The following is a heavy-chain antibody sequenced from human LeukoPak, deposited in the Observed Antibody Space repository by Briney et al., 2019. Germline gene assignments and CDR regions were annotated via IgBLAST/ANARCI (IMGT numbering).Heavy chain of an antibody. V-gene: IGHV3-21*01. CDR3: ARSHCSSTSCHGYMDV. Sequence: GSLRLSCAASGFTFSSYSMNWVRQAPGKGLEWVSSISSSSSYIYYADSVKGRFTISRDNAKNSLYLQMNSLRAEDTAVYYCARSHCSSTSCHGYMDVWGKGTTVTVSS. J-gene: IGHJ6*03. CDR1: GFTFSSYS. CDR2: ISSSSSYI. D-gene: IGHD2-2*01.